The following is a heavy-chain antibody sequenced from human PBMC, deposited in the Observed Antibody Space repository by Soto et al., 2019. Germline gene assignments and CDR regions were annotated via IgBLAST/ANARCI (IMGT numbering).Heavy chain of an antibody. J-gene: IGHJ6*02. D-gene: IGHD6-13*01. CDR2: ISGSGGST. V-gene: IGHV3-23*01. CDR1: GFTFSSYA. Sequence: EVQLLESGGGLVRPGGSLRLSCAASGFTFSSYAMSWVRQAPGKGLEWVSSISGSGGSTYYADSVKGRFTVSRDNSKNTRYLRMNSLRAEYAAVYYCAKRIAAGGTNALDVWGQGTTVTVSS. CDR3: AKRIAAGGTNALDV.